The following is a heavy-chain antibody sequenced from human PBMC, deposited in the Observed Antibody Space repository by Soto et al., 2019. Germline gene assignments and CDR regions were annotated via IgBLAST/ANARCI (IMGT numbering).Heavy chain of an antibody. CDR2: INHTGGT. CDR3: ATRITVFGLLIPPFDP. V-gene: IGHV4-34*01. Sequence: SETLSLTCSVYGWSVNGYDWNWIRQPPGKGLEWIGEINHTGGTHYNPSLKSRVTMSVDTSKNQFSLRLSCVTAADTAIYYCATRITVFGLLIPPFDPWGQGTQVTVSS. CDR1: GWSVNGYD. J-gene: IGHJ5*02. D-gene: IGHD3-3*01.